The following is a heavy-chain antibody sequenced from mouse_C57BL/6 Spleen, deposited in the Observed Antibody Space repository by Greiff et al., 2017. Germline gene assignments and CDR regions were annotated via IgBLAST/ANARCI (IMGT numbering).Heavy chain of an antibody. J-gene: IGHJ2*01. CDR2: IRSKSNNYAT. D-gene: IGHD4-1*01. CDR1: GFSFNTYA. Sequence: EVMLVESGGGLVQPKGSLKLSCAASGFSFNTYAMNWVRQAPGKGLEWVARIRSKSNNYATYYADSVKDRFTISRDDSESMLYLQMNNLKTEDTAMYYCVRHGDWDYFDYWGQGTTLTVSS. CDR3: VRHGDWDYFDY. V-gene: IGHV10-1*01.